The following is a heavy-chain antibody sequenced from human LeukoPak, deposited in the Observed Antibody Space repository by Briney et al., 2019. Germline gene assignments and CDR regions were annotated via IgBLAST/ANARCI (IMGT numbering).Heavy chain of an antibody. V-gene: IGHV6-1*01. J-gene: IGHJ4*02. Sequence: SQTLSLTCAISGDTVSTSNAAWNWIRQSPSRGLEWLGRTYYRSKWYNDYAVSVKSRITINPDTSKNQFSLQLNSVTPEDTAVYYCARGSINWNRVLFDYWGQGTLVTVSS. CDR3: ARGSINWNRVLFDY. CDR2: TYYRSKWYN. D-gene: IGHD1-1*01. CDR1: GDTVSTSNAA.